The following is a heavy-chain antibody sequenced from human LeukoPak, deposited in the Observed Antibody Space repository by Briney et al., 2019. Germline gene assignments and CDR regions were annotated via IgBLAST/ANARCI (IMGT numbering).Heavy chain of an antibody. J-gene: IGHJ4*02. CDR3: ARQDYDYVWGSYRPFDY. CDR2: IIPIFGTA. CDR1: GGTFSSYA. D-gene: IGHD3-16*02. V-gene: IGHV1-69*05. Sequence: GASVKVSCKASGGTFSSYAISWVRQAPGQGLEWMGRIIPIFGTANYAQKFQGRVTITTDESTSTAYMELSSLGSEDTAVYYCARQDYDYVWGSYRPFDYWGQGTLVTVSS.